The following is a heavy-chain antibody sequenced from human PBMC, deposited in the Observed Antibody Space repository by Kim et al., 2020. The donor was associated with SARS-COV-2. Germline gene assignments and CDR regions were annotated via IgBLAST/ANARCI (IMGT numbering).Heavy chain of an antibody. J-gene: IGHJ4*02. Sequence: SVKGRCTISRDECKSIAYLQMNSLKTEDTAVYYCTRDSSLAAANTERVDYWGQGTLVTVSS. V-gene: IGHV3-49*02. CDR3: TRDSSLAAANTERVDY. D-gene: IGHD6-13*01.